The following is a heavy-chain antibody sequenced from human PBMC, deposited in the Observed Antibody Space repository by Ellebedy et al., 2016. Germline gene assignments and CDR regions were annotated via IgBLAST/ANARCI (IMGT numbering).Heavy chain of an antibody. CDR1: GFTFADYA. CDR2: ISWNSGSI. Sequence: GGSLRLSCAASGFTFADYAMHWVRQAPGKGLEWVSGISWNSGSIAYADSVKGRFTISRDNAKNSLYLQMNSLRAEDTALYYCAKESRLSGYFDYWGQGTLVTVSS. V-gene: IGHV3-9*01. J-gene: IGHJ4*02. CDR3: AKESRLSGYFDY. D-gene: IGHD5-12*01.